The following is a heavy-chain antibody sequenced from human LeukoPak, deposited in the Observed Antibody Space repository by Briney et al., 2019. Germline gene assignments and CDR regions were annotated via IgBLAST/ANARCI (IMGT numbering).Heavy chain of an antibody. CDR1: GYTIHDHA. D-gene: IGHD1-1*01. V-gene: IGHV3-33*08. Sequence: PGRSLRLSCVGSGYTIHDHAMHWVRQAPGKGLEWVAVIWYDGSNKYYADSVKGRFTISRDNSKNTLYLQMNSLRAEDTAVYYCARDHRTTGTSYGIDVWGQGTTVNVS. CDR3: ARDHRTTGTSYGIDV. CDR2: IWYDGSNK. J-gene: IGHJ6*01.